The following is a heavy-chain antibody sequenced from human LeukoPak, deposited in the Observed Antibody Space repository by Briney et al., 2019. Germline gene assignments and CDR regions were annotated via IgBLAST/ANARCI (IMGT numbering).Heavy chain of an antibody. V-gene: IGHV1-69*04. J-gene: IGHJ6*02. CDR3: ARDYGSGSYYDPKRYYYGMDV. CDR1: GGTFSSYA. CDR2: IIPILGIA. Sequence: SVKVSCKASGGTFSSYAISWVRQAPGQGLEWMGRIIPILGIANYAQKFQGRVTITADKPTSTAYMELSSLRSEDTAVYYCARDYGSGSYYDPKRYYYGMDVWGQGTTVTVSS. D-gene: IGHD3-10*01.